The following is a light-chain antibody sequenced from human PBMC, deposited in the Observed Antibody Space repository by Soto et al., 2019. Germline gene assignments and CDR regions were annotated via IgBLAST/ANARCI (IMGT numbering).Light chain of an antibody. CDR1: QGIVSY. Sequence: IQLTHSRSSLSASIGDRVTIACRASQGIVSYLVWHQQKPGKAPKLLIHDESSLQSGVPSRFSGSGSGTDLRLTIRTLHPEDFGTYYWQQVKTYLLTVGGGVKGDIK. V-gene: IGKV1-9*01. CDR3: QQVKTYLLT. J-gene: IGKJ4*01. CDR2: DES.